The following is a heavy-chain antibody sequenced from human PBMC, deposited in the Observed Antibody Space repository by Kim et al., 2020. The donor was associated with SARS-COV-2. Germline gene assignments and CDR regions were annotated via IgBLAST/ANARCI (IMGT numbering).Heavy chain of an antibody. V-gene: IGHV3-33*01. Sequence: GGSLRLSCAASGFTFSSYGMHWVRQAPGKGLEWVAVIWYDGSNKYYADSVKGRFTISRDNSKNTLYLQMNSLRAEDTAVYYCARDRQGRDYYYYGMDVWGQGTTVTVSS. CDR3: ARDRQGRDYYYYGMDV. CDR2: IWYDGSNK. J-gene: IGHJ6*02. CDR1: GFTFSSYG.